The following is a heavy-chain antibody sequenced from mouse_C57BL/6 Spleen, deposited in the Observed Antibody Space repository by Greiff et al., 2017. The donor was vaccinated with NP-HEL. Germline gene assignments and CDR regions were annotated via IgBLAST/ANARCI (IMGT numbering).Heavy chain of an antibody. D-gene: IGHD1-1*01. V-gene: IGHV1-19*01. J-gene: IGHJ2*01. CDR2: INPYNGGT. CDR3: ARSGGYYGSFDY. CDR1: GYTFTDYY. Sequence: VQLQQSGPVLVKPGASVKMSCKASGYTFTDYYMNWVKQSHGKSLEWIGVINPYNGGTSYNQKFNGKATLTVDKSSSTADMELNSLTSEDSAVYYCARSGGYYGSFDYWGQGTTLTVSS.